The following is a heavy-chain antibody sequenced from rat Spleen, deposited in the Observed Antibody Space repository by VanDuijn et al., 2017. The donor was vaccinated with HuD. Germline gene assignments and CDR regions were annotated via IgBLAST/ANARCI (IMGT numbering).Heavy chain of an antibody. CDR1: GFTFSDYY. V-gene: IGHV5-22*01. CDR3: ARGDSGLDY. D-gene: IGHD4-3*01. Sequence: EVQPVESGGGLVQPGGSLKLSCAASGFTFSDYYMAWVRQAPKKGLEWVAAIDYDGSSIHYGDSVKGRFTVFRNNVRNILYLQMNSLRSEDTATYYCARGDSGLDYWGHGLMVTVSS. J-gene: IGHJ2*01. CDR2: IDYDGSSI.